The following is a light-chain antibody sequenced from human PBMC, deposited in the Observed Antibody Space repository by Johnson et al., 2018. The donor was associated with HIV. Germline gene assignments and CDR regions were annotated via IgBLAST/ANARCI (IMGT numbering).Light chain of an antibody. Sequence: QSMLTQPPSVSAAPGQKVTISCSGSSSNIGNNYVSWYQQLPGTAPKLLIYDNNKRPSGIPDRFSGSKSGTSATLAITGLQTGDEADYYCGTWDSSLSAVVFGTGTKVTVL. V-gene: IGLV1-51*01. CDR2: DNN. J-gene: IGLJ1*01. CDR1: SSNIGNNY. CDR3: GTWDSSLSAVV.